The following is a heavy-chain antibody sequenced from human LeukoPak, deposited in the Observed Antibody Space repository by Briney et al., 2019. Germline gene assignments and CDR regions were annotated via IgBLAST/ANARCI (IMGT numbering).Heavy chain of an antibody. CDR1: GFTFSSYA. V-gene: IGHV3-23*01. CDR3: AKDGLSSGWY. CDR2: ITYSGSSA. J-gene: IGHJ4*02. D-gene: IGHD6-19*01. Sequence: PGGSLRLSCVASGFTFSSYAMSWVRQAPGKGLEWVSGITYSGSSALYAESVKGRFTISRDNSDNTLYLQMNNLRVEDTAVYYCAKDGLSSGWYWGQGTLVTVSS.